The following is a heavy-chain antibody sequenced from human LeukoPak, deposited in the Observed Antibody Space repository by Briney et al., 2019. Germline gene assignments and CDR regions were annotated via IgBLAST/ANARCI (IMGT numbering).Heavy chain of an antibody. CDR3: AKFRMSQSNQLLLHDNWFDP. V-gene: IGHV3-23*01. J-gene: IGHJ5*02. D-gene: IGHD2-15*01. CDR1: GFTFSNAW. Sequence: PGGSLRLSCAASGFTFSNAWMSWVRQAPGKGLEWVSAISGSGGSTYYADSVKGRFTISRDNSKNTLYLQMNSLRAEDTAVYYCAKFRMSQSNQLLLHDNWFDPWGQGTLVTVSS. CDR2: ISGSGGST.